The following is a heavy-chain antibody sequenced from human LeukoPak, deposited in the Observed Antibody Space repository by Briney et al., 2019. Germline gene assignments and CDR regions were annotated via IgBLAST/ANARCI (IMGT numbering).Heavy chain of an antibody. Sequence: GSLRLSCEASGVTFSSYVMSWVRQAPGKGPEWVSGISGSGGGTYYADFVKGRFVISRDNSKNTLYLQMNSLRAEDSALYYCVQEGPRGLAFDVWGQGTRVTVSS. CDR3: VQEGPRGLAFDV. CDR2: ISGSGGGT. CDR1: GVTFSSYV. J-gene: IGHJ3*01. V-gene: IGHV3-23*01.